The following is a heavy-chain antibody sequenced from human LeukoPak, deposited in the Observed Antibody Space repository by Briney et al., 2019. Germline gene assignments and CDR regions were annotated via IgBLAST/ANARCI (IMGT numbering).Heavy chain of an antibody. V-gene: IGHV1-2*02. CDR2: INPNSGGT. CDR3: ARGGLRITVSRLYYLDV. D-gene: IGHD4-17*01. Sequence: ASVKVSCKASGYTFTGYYMHWVRQAPGQGLEWMVWINPNSGGTNYAQKVQGRVTMTRDTSIRADYMELSRLRSDDTAVYYCARGGLRITVSRLYYLDVWGKGTTVTVSS. CDR1: GYTFTGYY. J-gene: IGHJ6*03.